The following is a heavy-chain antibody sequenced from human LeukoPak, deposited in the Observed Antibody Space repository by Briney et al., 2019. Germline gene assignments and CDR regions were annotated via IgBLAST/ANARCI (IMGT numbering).Heavy chain of an antibody. CDR3: VKAYTTSGTYLEP. D-gene: IGHD1-26*01. V-gene: IGHV3-23*01. Sequence: GGSLRLSCTASGFTFSTYAMGWARQAPGKGLEWVSGIGANGVDTFYADSARGRFTISRDNSKNTVYLQMNSLRAEDTALYYCVKAYTTSGTYLEPWGQGTLVTVSS. CDR2: IGANGVDT. J-gene: IGHJ4*02. CDR1: GFTFSTYA.